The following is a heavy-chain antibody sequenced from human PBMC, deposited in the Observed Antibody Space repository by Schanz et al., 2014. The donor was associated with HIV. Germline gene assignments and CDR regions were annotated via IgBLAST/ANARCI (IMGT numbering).Heavy chain of an antibody. CDR1: GFTITSYG. CDR2: ISAGVGTA. V-gene: IGHV3-23*01. D-gene: IGHD2-15*01. Sequence: EVQLLESGGGLVQPGGSLRLSCAVSGFTITSYGMSWVRQAPGKGLEWVSTISAGVGTASYADSVKGRFTISRDNSKKMLFLQMNSLRAEDTAVYYCAKFGRLLGNFDDWGQGTLVTVSS. J-gene: IGHJ4*02. CDR3: AKFGRLLGNFDD.